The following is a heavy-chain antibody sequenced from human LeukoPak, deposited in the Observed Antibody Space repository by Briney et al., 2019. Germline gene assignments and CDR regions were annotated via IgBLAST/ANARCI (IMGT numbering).Heavy chain of an antibody. CDR3: ARSPPLWNGDAFDI. D-gene: IGHD1-1*01. V-gene: IGHV3-7*01. Sequence: GGSLRLSCAASGFTFSSYWMSWVRQAPGKGLEWVANIKQDGSEKYYVDSVKGRFTISRDNAKNSLYLQMNSLRAEDTAVYYCARSPPLWNGDAFDIWGQGTMVTVSS. CDR2: IKQDGSEK. CDR1: GFTFSSYW. J-gene: IGHJ3*02.